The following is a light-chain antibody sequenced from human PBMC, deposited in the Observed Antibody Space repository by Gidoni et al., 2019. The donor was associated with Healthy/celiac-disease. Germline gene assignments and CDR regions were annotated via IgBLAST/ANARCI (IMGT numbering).Light chain of an antibody. CDR2: LGS. V-gene: IGKV2-28*01. J-gene: IGKJ3*01. Sequence: DIVMTQSPLSLPVTPGEPASISCRSSQSLLHSNGYNYLDWYLQKPGQSPQLLIYLGSNRASGVPDRFSGSGSGTDFTLKISRVEAEDVGVYYCMQALQSGPFTFSPGTKVDIK. CDR1: QSLLHSNGYNY. CDR3: MQALQSGPFT.